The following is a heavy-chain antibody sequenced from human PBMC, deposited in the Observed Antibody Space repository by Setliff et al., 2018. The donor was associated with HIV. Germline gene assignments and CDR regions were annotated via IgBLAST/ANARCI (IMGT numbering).Heavy chain of an antibody. CDR1: GGSISSSSYY. J-gene: IGHJ4*02. Sequence: KPSETLSLTCTVSGGSISSSSYYWGWIRQPPGKGLEWIGSIYYSGSTYYNPSLKSRVTISVDTSKNQFSLKLSSVTAADTAVYYCARHSGSSGWYLFDYWGQGTLVTVSS. D-gene: IGHD6-19*01. CDR2: IYYSGST. CDR3: ARHSGSSGWYLFDY. V-gene: IGHV4-39*01.